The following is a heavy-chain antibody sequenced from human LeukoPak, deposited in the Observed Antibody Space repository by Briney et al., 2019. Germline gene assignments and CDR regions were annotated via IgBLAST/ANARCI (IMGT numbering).Heavy chain of an antibody. CDR2: INHSGST. Sequence: SETLSLTCAVYGGSFSGYYWSWIRQPPGKGLEWIGEINHSGSTNYNPSLKNRVTISVDTSKNQFSLKLSSVTAADTAVYYCARGLRYSSSPTSDYWGQGTLVTVSS. V-gene: IGHV4-34*01. D-gene: IGHD6-13*01. J-gene: IGHJ4*02. CDR1: GGSFSGYY. CDR3: ARGLRYSSSPTSDY.